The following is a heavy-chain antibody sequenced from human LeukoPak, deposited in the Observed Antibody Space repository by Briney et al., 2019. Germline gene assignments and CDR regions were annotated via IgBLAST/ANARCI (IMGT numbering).Heavy chain of an antibody. CDR2: IQSEGGGGTT. V-gene: IGHV3-49*03. Sequence: AGGSLRLSCTISGFTFRHYGLNWFRQAPGKGLEWVGDIQSEGGGGTTRYAAAVVGRFIISRDDSKSVAFLQMNSLKIDDTGVYYCARDVGGRTPFRFWGQGTMVAVSS. J-gene: IGHJ4*02. CDR1: GFTFRHYG. CDR3: ARDVGGRTPFRF. D-gene: IGHD2-15*01.